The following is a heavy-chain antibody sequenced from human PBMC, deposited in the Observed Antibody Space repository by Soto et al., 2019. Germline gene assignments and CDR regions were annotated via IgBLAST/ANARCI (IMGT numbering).Heavy chain of an antibody. J-gene: IGHJ3*02. D-gene: IGHD3-10*01. CDR1: GYTFTSYA. CDR2: INAGNGNT. Sequence: ASVKVSCTASGYTFTSYAMHWVRQAPGQRLEWMGWINAGNGNTKYSQKFQGRVTITRDTSASTAYMELSSLRSEDTAVYHCASSRSWFGDDAFDIWGQGTMVTVSS. V-gene: IGHV1-3*01. CDR3: ASSRSWFGDDAFDI.